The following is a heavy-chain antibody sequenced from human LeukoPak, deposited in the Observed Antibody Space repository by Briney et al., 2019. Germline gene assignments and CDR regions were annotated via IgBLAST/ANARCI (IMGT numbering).Heavy chain of an antibody. J-gene: IGHJ4*02. CDR3: ARHGYDSSGYYQLFDY. CDR1: GGSISSYY. V-gene: IGHV4-59*08. CDR2: IYYSGST. Sequence: SETLSLTCTVSGGSISSYYWSWIRQHPGKGLEWIGYIYYSGSTHYNPSLKSRVTISVDTSKNQFSLKLSSVTAADTAVYYCARHGYDSSGYYQLFDYWGQGTLVTVSS. D-gene: IGHD3-22*01.